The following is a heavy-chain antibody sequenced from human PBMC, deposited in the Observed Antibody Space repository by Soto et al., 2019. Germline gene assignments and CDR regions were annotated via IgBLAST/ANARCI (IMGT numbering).Heavy chain of an antibody. V-gene: IGHV4-59*01. CDR3: ARTYDGSGPNSGGYGFDI. CDR2: IYYSGST. Sequence: PSETLSLTCSVSGGSISSYYWSLIRQPPGKGLEWIAYIYYSGSTSYNPSLKSRVSISLDTSKNQFSLKLSSVTAADTAVYYCARTYDGSGPNSGGYGFDIWGQGTMVTVSS. J-gene: IGHJ3*02. CDR1: GGSISSYY. D-gene: IGHD3-22*01.